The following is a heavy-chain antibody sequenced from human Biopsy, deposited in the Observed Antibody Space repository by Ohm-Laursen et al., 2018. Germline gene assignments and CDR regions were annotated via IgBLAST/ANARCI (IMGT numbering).Heavy chain of an antibody. CDR1: GFTFSSYS. Sequence: GSLRLSCAASGFTFSSYSMNWVRQAPGKGLEWASFISSGSSPIYYADSVKGRFTISRDDAKNSLYLQMNSLRAEDTAVYYCARGRTGGWGQGTLVTVSS. D-gene: IGHD1/OR15-1a*01. CDR2: ISSGSSPI. CDR3: ARGRTGG. J-gene: IGHJ4*02. V-gene: IGHV3-48*01.